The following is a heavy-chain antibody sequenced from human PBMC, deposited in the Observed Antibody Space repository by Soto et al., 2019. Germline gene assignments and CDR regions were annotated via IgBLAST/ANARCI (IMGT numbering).Heavy chain of an antibody. CDR1: GGTFSSYA. Sequence: SVKVSCKASGGTFSSYAISWVRQAPGQGLEWMGGIIPIFGTANYAQKFQGRVTITADESTSTAYMELSSLRSEDTAVYYCALIFYYDSSGSYYFDYWGQGTLVTVSS. D-gene: IGHD3-22*01. V-gene: IGHV1-69*13. CDR2: IIPIFGTA. J-gene: IGHJ4*02. CDR3: ALIFYYDSSGSYYFDY.